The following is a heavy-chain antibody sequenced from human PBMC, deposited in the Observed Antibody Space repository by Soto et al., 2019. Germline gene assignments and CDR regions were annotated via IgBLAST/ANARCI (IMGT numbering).Heavy chain of an antibody. Sequence: GGSLGLSCAACGFTFSSYAMSWVRQAPGKGLEWVARINSDGSSTSYAYAVKGRFTISRDNAKNTLYLQMNSLRAEDTAVYYPARALVVAINWFDPWGQGTLVTVSS. D-gene: IGHD3-22*01. J-gene: IGHJ5*02. CDR3: ARALVVAINWFDP. V-gene: IGHV3-74*01. CDR2: INSDGSST. CDR1: GFTFSSYA.